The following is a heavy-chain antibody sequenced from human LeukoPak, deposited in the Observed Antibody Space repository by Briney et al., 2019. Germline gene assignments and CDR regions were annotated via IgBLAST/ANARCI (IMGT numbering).Heavy chain of an antibody. Sequence: GGSLRLSCAASGFTFSSYGMHWVRQAPGKGLEGVAFIRYDGSNKYYADSVKGRFTISRDNSKNTLYLQMNSLRAEDTAVYYCAKGYGDKGDYFDYWGQGTLVTVSS. CDR3: AKGYGDKGDYFDY. CDR2: IRYDGSNK. CDR1: GFTFSSYG. J-gene: IGHJ4*02. D-gene: IGHD4-17*01. V-gene: IGHV3-30*02.